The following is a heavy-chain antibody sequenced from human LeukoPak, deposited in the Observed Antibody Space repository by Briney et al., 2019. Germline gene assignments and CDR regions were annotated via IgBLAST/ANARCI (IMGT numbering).Heavy chain of an antibody. CDR1: GGSISSSSYY. J-gene: IGHJ3*02. Sequence: SETLSLTCTVSGGSISSSSYYWGWIRQPPGKGLEWIGSIYYSGSTYYNPSLKSRVTISVDTSKNQFSLKLSSVTAADTAVYYCARDLGPYDSSGYYYRGAFDIWGQGTMVTVSS. CDR3: ARDLGPYDSSGYYYRGAFDI. CDR2: IYYSGST. D-gene: IGHD3-22*01. V-gene: IGHV4-39*07.